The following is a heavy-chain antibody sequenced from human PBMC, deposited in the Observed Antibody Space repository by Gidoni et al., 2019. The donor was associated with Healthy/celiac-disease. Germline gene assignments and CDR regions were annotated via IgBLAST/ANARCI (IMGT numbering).Heavy chain of an antibody. CDR2: ISSSSSYI. V-gene: IGHV3-21*01. CDR1: GFTFSSYS. Sequence: EVQLVESGGGLVKPGGSLRLSCAASGFTFSSYSMHWVRQAPGKGLVWVSSISSSSSYIYYADSVKGRFTISRDNAKNSLYLQMNSLRAEDTAVYYCAREDYYGSGRYYYYYMDVWGKGTTVTVSS. CDR3: AREDYYGSGRYYYYYMDV. J-gene: IGHJ6*03. D-gene: IGHD3-10*01.